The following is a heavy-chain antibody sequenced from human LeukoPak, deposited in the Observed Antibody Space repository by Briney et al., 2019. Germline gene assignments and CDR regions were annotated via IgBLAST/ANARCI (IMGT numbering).Heavy chain of an antibody. J-gene: IGHJ3*02. CDR3: ARDAYATVGAFDI. D-gene: IGHD4-23*01. Sequence: ASVKVSCKASGYTFTSYTMHWMRQAPGQRLEWMGWINAGNGNTKYSQRFQGRVTITRDTSASTAYMELSSLRSEDTAVYYCARDAYATVGAFDIWGQGTMVTVSS. CDR2: INAGNGNT. CDR1: GYTFTSYT. V-gene: IGHV1-3*01.